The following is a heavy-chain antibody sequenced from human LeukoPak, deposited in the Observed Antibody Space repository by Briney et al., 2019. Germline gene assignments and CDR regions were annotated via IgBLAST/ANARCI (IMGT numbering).Heavy chain of an antibody. CDR2: ISSSSFTI. J-gene: IGHJ6*03. V-gene: IGHV3-48*01. CDR3: AREIGSSYYYYYYMDV. D-gene: IGHD6-6*01. CDR1: GFTFSNYA. Sequence: PGGSLRLSCAASGFTFSNYAMNWVRQAPGKGLEWLSFISSSSFTIYYADSVKGRFTISRDDAKNSLYLQINSLRADDTAVYYCAREIGSSYYYYYYMDVWGKGTTVTVSS.